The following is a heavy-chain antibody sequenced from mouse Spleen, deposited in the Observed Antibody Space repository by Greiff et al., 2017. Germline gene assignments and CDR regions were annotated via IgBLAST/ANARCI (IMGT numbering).Heavy chain of an antibody. J-gene: IGHJ2*01. V-gene: IGHV14-4*01. Sequence: EVQLQQSGAELVRPGASVKLSCTASGFNIKDDYMHWVKQRPEQGLEWIGWIDPENGDTEYASKFQGKATITADTSSNTAYLQLSSLTSEDTAVYYCTYYYGSSYYWGQGTTLTVSS. CDR2: IDPENGDT. CDR1: GFNIKDDY. D-gene: IGHD1-1*01. CDR3: TYYYGSSYY.